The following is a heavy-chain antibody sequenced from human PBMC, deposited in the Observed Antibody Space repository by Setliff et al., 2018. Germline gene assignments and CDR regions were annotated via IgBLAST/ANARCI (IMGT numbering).Heavy chain of an antibody. CDR1: GGTFDNFG. CDR2: ISPYTGNT. J-gene: IGHJ6*03. V-gene: IGHV1-18*01. Sequence: GASVKVSCKASGGTFDNFGINWVRQAPGQGLEWMGWISPYTGNTYSAQRFQGRVTMTSDTSTSTVYMELSSLRSEDTALYYCARGGHIRYDYYYMDVWGKGTTVTVSS. D-gene: IGHD5-18*01. CDR3: ARGGHIRYDYYYMDV.